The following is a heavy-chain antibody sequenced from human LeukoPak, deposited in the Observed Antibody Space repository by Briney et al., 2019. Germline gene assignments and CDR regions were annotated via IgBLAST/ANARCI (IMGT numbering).Heavy chain of an antibody. CDR2: IYYSGIT. V-gene: IGHV4-39*07. J-gene: IGHJ5*02. CDR3: ARGPGSPRNWFDP. CDR1: GGSISSNNYY. D-gene: IGHD3-10*01. Sequence: PSETLSLTCGVSGGSISSNNYYWVWIRQPPGKGLEWIGSIYYSGITYYNPSLKSRVTISVDTSKNQFSLKLSSVTAADTAVYYCARGPGSPRNWFDPWGQGTLVTVSS.